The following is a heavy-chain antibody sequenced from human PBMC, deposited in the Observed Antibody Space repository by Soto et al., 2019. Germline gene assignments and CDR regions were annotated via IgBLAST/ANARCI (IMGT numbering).Heavy chain of an antibody. J-gene: IGHJ4*02. Sequence: QVQLQESGPGLVKPSQTLSLTCTVSGGSISSGNSYWSWIRQPPGKGLEWIGYIYYGGSTYYNPSLTSRITISVDTSKNQFTLNLSSVTAADTAVYYCAIELPAPTLPVIDYWGQGTLVTVSS. D-gene: IGHD2-2*01. CDR1: GGSISSGNSY. CDR3: AIELPAPTLPVIDY. V-gene: IGHV4-30-4*01. CDR2: IYYGGST.